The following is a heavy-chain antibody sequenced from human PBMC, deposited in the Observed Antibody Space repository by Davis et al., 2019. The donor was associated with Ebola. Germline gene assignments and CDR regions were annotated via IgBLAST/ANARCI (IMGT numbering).Heavy chain of an antibody. CDR2: IYWDDDK. J-gene: IGHJ4*02. V-gene: IGHV2-5*02. CDR3: AHKSGMGGLDY. D-gene: IGHD1-26*01. Sequence: SGPTLVKPTQTLTLTCTFSGFSLSTSGVGVGWIRQPPGKALEFLAVIYWDDDKRYSPSLKSGLTITRDTSKNQVVLTMTNMDPVDTATYYCAHKSGMGGLDYWGQGTLVTVSS. CDR1: GFSLSTSGVG.